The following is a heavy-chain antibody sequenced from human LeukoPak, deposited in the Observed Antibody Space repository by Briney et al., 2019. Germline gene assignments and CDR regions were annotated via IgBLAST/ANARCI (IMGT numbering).Heavy chain of an antibody. CDR2: IYPGDSDT. D-gene: IGHD6-6*01. J-gene: IGHJ4*02. V-gene: IGHV5-51*01. Sequence: GESLKISCKGSGYSFTSYWIGWVRQMPGKGLEWMGIIYPGDSDTRYSPSFQGQVTISADKSISTAYLQWSSLKASDTAMYYCARREYSSSSGYPPYFDYWGQGTPVTVSS. CDR1: GYSFTSYW. CDR3: ARREYSSSSGYPPYFDY.